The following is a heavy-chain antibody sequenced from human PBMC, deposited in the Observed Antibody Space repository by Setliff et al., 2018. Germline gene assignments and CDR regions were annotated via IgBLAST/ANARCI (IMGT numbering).Heavy chain of an antibody. CDR2: INPNSGGT. CDR1: GYAFTGYY. J-gene: IGHJ4*02. CDR3: ARDPAFRRGGIAVAGSFDY. V-gene: IGHV1-2*02. Sequence: ASVKVSCKASGYAFTGYYMHWVRQAPGQGLEWMGWINPNSGGTNYAQKFQGRVTITADESTSTAYMELSSLRSEDTAVYYCARDPAFRRGGIAVAGSFDYWGQGTLVTVSS. D-gene: IGHD6-19*01.